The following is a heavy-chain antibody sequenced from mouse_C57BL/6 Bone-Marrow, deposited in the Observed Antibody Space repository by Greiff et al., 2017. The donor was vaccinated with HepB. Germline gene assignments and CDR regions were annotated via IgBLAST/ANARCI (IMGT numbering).Heavy chain of an antibody. V-gene: IGHV5-4*01. CDR1: GFTFSSYA. J-gene: IGHJ4*01. D-gene: IGHD1-1*01. CDR3: ARDYYGSSYGYAMDY. CDR2: ISDGGSYT. Sequence: EVKVVESGGGLVKPGGSLKLSCAASGFTFSSYAMSWVRQTPEKRLEWVATISDGGSYTYYPDNVKGRFTISRDNAKNNLYLQMSHLKSEDTAMYYCARDYYGSSYGYAMDYWGQGTSVTVSS.